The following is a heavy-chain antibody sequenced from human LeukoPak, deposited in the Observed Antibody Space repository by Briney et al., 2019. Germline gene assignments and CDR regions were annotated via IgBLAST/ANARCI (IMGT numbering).Heavy chain of an antibody. J-gene: IGHJ6*04. CDR3: ARDRQRLDV. CDR1: GGAISTSYY. CDR2: INHSGST. D-gene: IGHD6-25*01. V-gene: IGHV4-34*01. Sequence: SETLSLTCTVSGGAISTSYYWSWIRQPPGKGLEWIGEINHSGSTNYNPSLKSRVTISVDTSKNQFSLKLSSVTAEDTAVYYCARDRQRLDVWGKGTTVTVSS.